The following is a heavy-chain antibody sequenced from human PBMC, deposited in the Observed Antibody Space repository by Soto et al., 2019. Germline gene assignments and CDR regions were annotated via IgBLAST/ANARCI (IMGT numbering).Heavy chain of an antibody. J-gene: IGHJ6*03. V-gene: IGHV1-18*01. CDR3: ATDLGGTYDMATGSLRGYYMAV. D-gene: IGHD3-9*01. Sequence: QVHLVQSEAELRKPGASVKVSCQASGYIFTSFSMSWVRQAPGQGLEWMGSISIYSGNTNYAQKFRGRVTITADTSTNTTYIELRSKRSHDTAVYYCATDLGGTYDMATGSLRGYYMAVWGKGTTVTVSS. CDR2: ISIYSGNT. CDR1: GYIFTSFS.